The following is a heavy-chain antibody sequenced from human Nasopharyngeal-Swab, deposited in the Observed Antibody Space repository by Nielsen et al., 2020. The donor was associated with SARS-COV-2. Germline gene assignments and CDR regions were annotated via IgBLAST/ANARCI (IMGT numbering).Heavy chain of an antibody. Sequence: ASVQVSCNASGYTFTSYYMHWVRQPPGQGLEWMGIINTSGGSTSYAQKFQGRGTMTRDTSTSTVYMELSSLRSEDTAVYYCAREPRYYDYVWGSYRYGYFDYWGQGTLVTVSS. CDR2: INTSGGST. J-gene: IGHJ4*02. CDR3: AREPRYYDYVWGSYRYGYFDY. CDR1: GYTFTSYY. V-gene: IGHV1-46*01. D-gene: IGHD3-16*02.